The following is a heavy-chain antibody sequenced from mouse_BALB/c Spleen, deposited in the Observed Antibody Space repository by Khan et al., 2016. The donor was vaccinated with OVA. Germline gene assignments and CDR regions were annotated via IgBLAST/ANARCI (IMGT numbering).Heavy chain of an antibody. Sequence: QMQLEESGAELVRPGVSVKISCKASGYTFTDYAMHWVKQRHAKSLEWIGVISTNYGDADYNQKFQGKASMTVDRSSSTVYLELARLTSEDSAIXYCVRGGKFAYWGQGTLVTVSA. D-gene: IGHD1-1*02. CDR3: VRGGKFAY. V-gene: IGHV1S137*01. CDR2: ISTNYGDA. CDR1: GYTFTDYA. J-gene: IGHJ3*01.